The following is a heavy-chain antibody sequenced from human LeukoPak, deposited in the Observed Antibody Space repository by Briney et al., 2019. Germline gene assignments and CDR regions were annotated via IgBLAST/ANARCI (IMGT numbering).Heavy chain of an antibody. V-gene: IGHV3-30*02. CDR1: GFTFSSYG. D-gene: IGHD1-26*01. Sequence: GSLRLSCAASGFTFSSYGMHWVRQAPGKGLEWVAFIRYDGSNKYYADSVEGRFTISRDNSKNTLYLQMNSLRAEDTAVYYCAKEGRSTMYISYALDYWGQGTLVTVSS. CDR3: AKEGRSTMYISYALDY. J-gene: IGHJ4*02. CDR2: IRYDGSNK.